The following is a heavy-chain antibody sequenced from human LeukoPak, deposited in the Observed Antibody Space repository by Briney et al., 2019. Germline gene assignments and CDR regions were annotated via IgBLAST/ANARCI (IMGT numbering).Heavy chain of an antibody. CDR2: ISGSGDNT. CDR1: GFTFGSYA. J-gene: IGHJ3*02. CDR3: AKADSSGSSDVFDI. V-gene: IGHV3-23*01. D-gene: IGHD3-10*01. Sequence: GGSLRLSCAASGFTFGSYAMSWVRQAPGKGLEWVSAISGSGDNTYYADSVKGRFTISRDNSKNTLYLQMNSLRVEDTAVYYCAKADSSGSSDVFDIWGQGTTVTVSS.